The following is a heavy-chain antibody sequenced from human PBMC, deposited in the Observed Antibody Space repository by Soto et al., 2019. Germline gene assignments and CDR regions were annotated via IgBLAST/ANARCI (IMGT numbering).Heavy chain of an antibody. J-gene: IGHJ3*02. CDR3: ASHHGNKNCALDAFDI. V-gene: IGHV1-18*01. CDR2: ISAYNGNT. Sequence: ASVKVSCKASGYTFTSYGISWVRQAPGQGLEWMGWISAYNGNTNYAQKLQGRVTMTTDTSTSTAYMELRSLRSDDTAVYYCASHHGNKNCALDAFDIWGQGTMGTVS. D-gene: IGHD2-21*01. CDR1: GYTFTSYG.